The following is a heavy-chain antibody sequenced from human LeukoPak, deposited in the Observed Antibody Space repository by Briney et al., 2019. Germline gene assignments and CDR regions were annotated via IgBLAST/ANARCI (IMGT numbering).Heavy chain of an antibody. CDR2: MNPNSGNT. J-gene: IGHJ6*02. Sequence: ASVKVSCKASGYTFTSYDINWVRQATGQGLEWMGWMNPNSGNTGYAQKFQGRVTMTRNTSISTAYMELSSLRSEDTAVYYCARDFYFDYSNYYYYGMDVWGQGTTVTVSS. CDR3: ARDFYFDYSNYYYYGMDV. CDR1: GYTFTSYD. V-gene: IGHV1-8*01. D-gene: IGHD4-11*01.